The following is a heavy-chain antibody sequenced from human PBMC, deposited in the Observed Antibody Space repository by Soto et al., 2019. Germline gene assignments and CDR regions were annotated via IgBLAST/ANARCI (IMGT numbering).Heavy chain of an antibody. CDR1: WYRFTSYW. V-gene: IGHV5-10-1*01. CDR3: ARFQNYYNSSGFGFDV. J-gene: IGHJ3*01. D-gene: IGHD3-22*01. CDR2: IDPSDSYT. Sequence: GESPKIPLKGSWYRFTSYWISLVRQMPGKGLEWVGSIDPSDSYTNYSRSFQGHVTLSTDKTISTDYLQWSSLKASGTAMYYGARFQNYYNSSGFGFDVWGQGTMVTVSS.